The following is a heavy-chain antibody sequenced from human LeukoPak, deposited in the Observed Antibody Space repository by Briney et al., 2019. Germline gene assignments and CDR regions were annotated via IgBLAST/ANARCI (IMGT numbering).Heavy chain of an antibody. CDR2: VTNSGSST. Sequence: GGSLRLSCAASGSTFTSYDMSWVRQAPGKGLEWVSSVTNSGSSTHYADSVKGRFTISRDNSKNTLYLQMNSLRAEDTAVYYCAKAGFFYWGQGTLVTVSS. CDR3: AKAGFFY. J-gene: IGHJ1*01. V-gene: IGHV3-23*01. D-gene: IGHD3-3*01. CDR1: GSTFTSYD.